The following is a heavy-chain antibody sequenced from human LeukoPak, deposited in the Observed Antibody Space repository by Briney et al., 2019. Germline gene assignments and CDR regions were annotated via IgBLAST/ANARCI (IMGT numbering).Heavy chain of an antibody. J-gene: IGHJ6*03. CDR2: IYYSGST. Sequence: ETLSLTCTVSGGSISSYYWSWIRQPPGKGLEWIGYIYYSGSTNYNPSLKSRVTISVDTSKNQFSLKLSSVTAADTAVYYCAREGGTVAAVGTGWDYYYYYMDVWGKGTTVTVSS. D-gene: IGHD6-13*01. V-gene: IGHV4-59*01. CDR3: AREGGTVAAVGTGWDYYYYYMDV. CDR1: GGSISSYY.